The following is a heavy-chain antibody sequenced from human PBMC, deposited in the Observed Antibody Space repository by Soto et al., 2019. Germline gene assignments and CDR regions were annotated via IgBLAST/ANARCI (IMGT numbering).Heavy chain of an antibody. V-gene: IGHV4-30-4*01. Sequence: PSETLSLTCTVSGGSISSGDYYWSWIRQPPGKGLEWIGYIYYSGSTYYNPSLKSRVTISVDTSKNQFSLKLSSVTAADTAVYYCARVGTTPYNWFDPWGQGTLVTVSS. CDR2: IYYSGST. J-gene: IGHJ5*02. CDR1: GGSISSGDYY. D-gene: IGHD1-1*01. CDR3: ARVGTTPYNWFDP.